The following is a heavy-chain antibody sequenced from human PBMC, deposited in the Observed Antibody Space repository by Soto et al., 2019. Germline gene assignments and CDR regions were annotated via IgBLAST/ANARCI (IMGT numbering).Heavy chain of an antibody. J-gene: IGHJ6*02. D-gene: IGHD2-21*02. V-gene: IGHV3-74*01. Sequence: GGSLRLSCAASGFTFSSYWMHWVRQAPGKGLVWVSRINSDGSSTSYADSVKGRFTISRDNAKNTLYLQMNSLRAEDTAVYYCARGQAYCGGDCYTYYYYGMDVWGQGTTVTVSS. CDR2: INSDGSST. CDR3: ARGQAYCGGDCYTYYYYGMDV. CDR1: GFTFSSYW.